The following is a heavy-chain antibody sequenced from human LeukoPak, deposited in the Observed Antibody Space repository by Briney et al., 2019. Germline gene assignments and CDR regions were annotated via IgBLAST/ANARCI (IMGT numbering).Heavy chain of an antibody. CDR2: IKQDGSEK. CDR3: ARSTRPSYYDFWSGYYPRLDY. J-gene: IGHJ4*02. V-gene: IGHV3-7*01. CDR1: GFTFSSYW. Sequence: GGSLRLSCVASGFTFSSYWMSWVRQAPGKGLEWVANIKQDGSEKYYVDSVKGRFTISRDNAKNSLYLQMNSLRAEDTAVYYCARSTRPSYYDFWSGYYPRLDYWGQGTLVTVSS. D-gene: IGHD3-3*01.